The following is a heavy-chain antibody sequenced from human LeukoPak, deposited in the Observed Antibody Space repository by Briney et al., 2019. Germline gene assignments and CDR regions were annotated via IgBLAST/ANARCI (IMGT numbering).Heavy chain of an antibody. J-gene: IGHJ4*02. V-gene: IGHV3-21*01. D-gene: IGHD3-10*01. CDR2: ISSSSSYI. CDR3: ARVFHYYGSGSYYNVPDY. Sequence: GGFLRLSCAASGFTFSSYSMNWVRQAPGKGLEWVSSISSSSSYIYYADSVKGRFTISRDNAKNSLYLQMNSLRAEDTAVYYCARVFHYYGSGSYYNVPDYWGQGTLVTVSS. CDR1: GFTFSSYS.